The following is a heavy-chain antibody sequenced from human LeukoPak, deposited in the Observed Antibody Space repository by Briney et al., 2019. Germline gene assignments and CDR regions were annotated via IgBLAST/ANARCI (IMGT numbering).Heavy chain of an antibody. CDR3: ARLLGYSYGYGPS. J-gene: IGHJ4*02. CDR1: GGSISSSSYY. CDR2: IYYSGST. D-gene: IGHD5-18*01. V-gene: IGHV4-39*01. Sequence: PSETLSLTCTVSGGSISSSSYYWGWIRQPPGKGLEWIGSIYYSGSTYYNPSLKSRVTISVDTSKNQFSLKLSSVTAADTAVYYCARLLGYSYGYGPSWGQGTLVTVSS.